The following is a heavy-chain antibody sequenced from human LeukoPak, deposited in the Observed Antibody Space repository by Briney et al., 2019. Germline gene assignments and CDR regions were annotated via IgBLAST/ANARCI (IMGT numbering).Heavy chain of an antibody. CDR3: ARGYDSGWYFDL. CDR2: INHSGST. D-gene: IGHD3-22*01. J-gene: IGHJ2*01. Sequence: SETLSLTCAVYGGSFSGYYWSWIRQPPGKGLEWIGEINHSGSTNYNPSLKSRVTISVDTSKNQFSLKLSSVTAADTAVYYCARGYDSGWYFDLWGRGTLVTASS. V-gene: IGHV4-34*01. CDR1: GGSFSGYY.